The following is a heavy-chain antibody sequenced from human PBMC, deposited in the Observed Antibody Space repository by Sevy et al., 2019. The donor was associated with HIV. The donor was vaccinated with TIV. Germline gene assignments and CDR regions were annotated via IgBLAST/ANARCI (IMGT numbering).Heavy chain of an antibody. CDR1: RYTFTSYA. J-gene: IGHJ4*02. CDR2: INTNIGNP. V-gene: IGHV7-4-1*02. Sequence: ASVKVSCKASRYTFTSYAMNWVRQAPGQGLEWMGWINTNIGNPTYAQGFTGRFVFSLDTSVSTVYLQISSLKAEDTAVYYCARVGREVISGSYTGFVYWGQGTLVTVSS. CDR3: ARVGREVISGSYTGFVY. D-gene: IGHD1-26*01.